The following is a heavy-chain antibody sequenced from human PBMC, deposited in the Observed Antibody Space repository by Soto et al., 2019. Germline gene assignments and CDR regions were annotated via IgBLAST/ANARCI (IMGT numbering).Heavy chain of an antibody. CDR3: AGGYSSVAFDV. CDR2: IYYSGST. D-gene: IGHD6-19*01. Sequence: PSETLSLTCTVSGGSISSYYWSWIRQPSGKGLEWIGYIYYSGSTNYNPSLKSRVTISIDTSKNQFSLKLFSVTAADTAVYYCAGGYSSVAFDVWGQGTMVTVSS. V-gene: IGHV4-59*01. J-gene: IGHJ3*01. CDR1: GGSISSYY.